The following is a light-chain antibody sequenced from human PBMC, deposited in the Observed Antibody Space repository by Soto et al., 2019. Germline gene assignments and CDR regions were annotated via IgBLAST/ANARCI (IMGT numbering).Light chain of an antibody. CDR2: EVT. J-gene: IGLJ1*01. CDR3: SSYTSRSTLYV. V-gene: IGLV2-14*01. Sequence: QSVLTQPASVSGSPGQSITVSCTGTSSDIGGYNYVSWYQQHPGKAPKLMVYEVTNRPSGVSDRFSGSKSGNTASLTISGLKADDEGYYYCSSYTSRSTLYVFGTGTKVTVL. CDR1: SSDIGGYNY.